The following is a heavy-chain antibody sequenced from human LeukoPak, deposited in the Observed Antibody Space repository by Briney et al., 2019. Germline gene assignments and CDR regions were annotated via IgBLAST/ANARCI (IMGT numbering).Heavy chain of an antibody. CDR3: AKVGWFGESYHYFDY. V-gene: IGHV3-74*01. D-gene: IGHD3-10*01. Sequence: PGGSLRLSCAASGFTFSSYWMHWVRQAPGKGLVWVSRINSDGSGTSYADSVKGRFTISRDNSKNTLYLQMNSLRAEDTAVYYCAKVGWFGESYHYFDYWGQGTLVTVSS. CDR2: INSDGSGT. J-gene: IGHJ4*02. CDR1: GFTFSSYW.